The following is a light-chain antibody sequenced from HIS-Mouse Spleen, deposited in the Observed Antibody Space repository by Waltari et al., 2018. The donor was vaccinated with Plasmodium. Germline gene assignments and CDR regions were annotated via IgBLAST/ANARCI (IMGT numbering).Light chain of an antibody. Sequence: QSALTQPPSASGSPGQSVTISCPGTSRAVGGYNYVSWYQQHPGKAPKLMIYEVSKRPPGVPDRFSGSKSGNTASLTVSGLQAEDEADYYCSSYAGSNNLVFGGGTKLTVL. J-gene: IGLJ2*01. CDR3: SSYAGSNNLV. CDR2: EVS. V-gene: IGLV2-8*01. CDR1: SRAVGGYNY.